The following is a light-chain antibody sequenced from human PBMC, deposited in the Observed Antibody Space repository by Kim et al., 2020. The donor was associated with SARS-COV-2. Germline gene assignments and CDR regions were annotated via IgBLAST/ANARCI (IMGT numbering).Light chain of an antibody. Sequence: VVLGQAAMITSQGDSLRSYYATYNQQKPGQAPILIIYGKHNRPSGIPDRFSGYSTGNTASVTNTGTQAGDEADYYCNSRDRNDNLVFGGRTQLTVL. J-gene: IGLJ2*01. CDR1: SLRSYY. CDR3: NSRDRNDNLV. CDR2: GKH. V-gene: IGLV3-19*01.